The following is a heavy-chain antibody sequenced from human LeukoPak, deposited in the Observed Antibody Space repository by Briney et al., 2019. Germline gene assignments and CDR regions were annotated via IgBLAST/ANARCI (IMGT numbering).Heavy chain of an antibody. CDR2: IKQDGSEK. Sequence: GGSLRLSCAASGFTFSNYWMTWVRQAPGKRLEWVANIKQDGSEKYYVYSVNGRFTISRDNAKKSLYLKMNSLTPEETAVYYCARPSARGYDFWSGYVGGYDYMDVWGKGPTVPVSS. J-gene: IGHJ6*03. V-gene: IGHV3-7*01. D-gene: IGHD3-3*01. CDR3: ARPSARGYDFWSGYVGGYDYMDV. CDR1: GFTFSNYW.